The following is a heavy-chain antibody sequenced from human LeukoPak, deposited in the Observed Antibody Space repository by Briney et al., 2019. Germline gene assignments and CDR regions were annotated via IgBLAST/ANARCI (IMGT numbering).Heavy chain of an antibody. V-gene: IGHV3-13*01. Sequence: GGSLRLSCAASGFTFSSYDMHWVRQATGKGLEWVSAIGTAGDTYYPGSVKGRFTISRENAKNSLYLQMNSLRAGDTAVHYCARSRGIAVKYGMDVWGQGTTVTVSS. CDR3: ARSRGIAVKYGMDV. D-gene: IGHD6-19*01. J-gene: IGHJ6*02. CDR1: GFTFSSYD. CDR2: IGTAGDT.